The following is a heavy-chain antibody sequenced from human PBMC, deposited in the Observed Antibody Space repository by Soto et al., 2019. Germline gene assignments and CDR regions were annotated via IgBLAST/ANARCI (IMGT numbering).Heavy chain of an antibody. CDR2: IKQDGSEK. V-gene: IGHV3-7*03. J-gene: IGHJ6*02. D-gene: IGHD3-3*02. Sequence: AGGSLRLSCAASGFTFSSYWMSWVRQAPGKGLEWVANIKQDGSEKYYVDSVKGRFTISRDNAKNTLYLQMNSLRAEDTAVYYCAKDLAPGIAFAEPLVYYYYGMDVWGQGTTVTVSS. CDR1: GFTFSSYW. CDR3: AKDLAPGIAFAEPLVYYYYGMDV.